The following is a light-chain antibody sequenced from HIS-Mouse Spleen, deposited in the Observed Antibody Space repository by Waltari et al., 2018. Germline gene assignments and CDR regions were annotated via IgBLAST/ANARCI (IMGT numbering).Light chain of an antibody. J-gene: IGLJ3*02. CDR2: EDN. V-gene: IGLV6-57*02. Sequence: NFMLTQPHSVSESPGKTVTISCPGSSGSIASNYVPWYQQRPGSAPTTVIYEDNQRPSGVPDRFSGSIDSSSNSASLTISGLKTEDEADYYCQSYDSSNWVFGGGTKLTVL. CDR3: QSYDSSNWV. CDR1: SGSIASNY.